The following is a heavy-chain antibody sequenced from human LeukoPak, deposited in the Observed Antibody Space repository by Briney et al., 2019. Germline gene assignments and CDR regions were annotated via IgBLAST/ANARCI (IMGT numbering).Heavy chain of an antibody. Sequence: GGSLRLSCAASGFTFSSYSMNWVRQAPGKGLEWVSSISSSSSYIYYADSVKGRFTISRDNAKNSLYLQMNSLRAEDTAVYYCARYRQWELPLDYWGQGTLVTVSS. J-gene: IGHJ4*02. CDR1: GFTFSSYS. V-gene: IGHV3-21*01. D-gene: IGHD1-26*01. CDR2: ISSSSSYI. CDR3: ARYRQWELPLDY.